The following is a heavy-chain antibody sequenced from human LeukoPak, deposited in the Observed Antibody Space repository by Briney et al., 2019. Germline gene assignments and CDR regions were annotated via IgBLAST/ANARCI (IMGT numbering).Heavy chain of an antibody. V-gene: IGHV3-48*02. D-gene: IGHD3-9*01. Sequence: PGGSLRLSCAASGFIFSSYPMNWVRQAPGKGLEWISNIRTTAEGAKYAYYADSVKGRVTISRDDGKNTLYLHINSLRDDDTAVYYCATDQRYAFDYWGQGILVTVSS. CDR3: ATDQRYAFDY. J-gene: IGHJ4*02. CDR1: GFIFSSYP. CDR2: IRTTAEGAKYA.